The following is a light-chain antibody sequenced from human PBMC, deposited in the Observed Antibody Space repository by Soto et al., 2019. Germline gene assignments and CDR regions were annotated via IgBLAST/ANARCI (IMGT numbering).Light chain of an antibody. CDR3: QQYNSYRT. V-gene: IGKV1-5*03. Sequence: DLQMTQSPSTLSASVGDRVTITCRASQSIGSWLAWYQQKPGKAPKLLIYKASSLESGVPSRFSGSGSGTEFTLTISSLQPDDFATYYCQQYNSYRTFGQGTKVEI. CDR1: QSIGSW. J-gene: IGKJ1*01. CDR2: KAS.